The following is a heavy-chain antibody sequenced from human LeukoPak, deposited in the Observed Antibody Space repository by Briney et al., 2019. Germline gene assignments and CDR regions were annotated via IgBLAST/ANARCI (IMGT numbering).Heavy chain of an antibody. CDR1: GGSISSYY. CDR2: IYYSGST. D-gene: IGHD5-24*01. J-gene: IGHJ4*02. CDR3: ARVGDGYKAPFDY. Sequence: PSETLSLTCTVSGGSISSYYWSWIRQPPGKGLEWIGYIYYSGSTNYNPSLKSRVTISVDTSKNQFSLKLSSVTAADTAVYYCARVGDGYKAPFDYWGQGTLVTVSS. V-gene: IGHV4-59*01.